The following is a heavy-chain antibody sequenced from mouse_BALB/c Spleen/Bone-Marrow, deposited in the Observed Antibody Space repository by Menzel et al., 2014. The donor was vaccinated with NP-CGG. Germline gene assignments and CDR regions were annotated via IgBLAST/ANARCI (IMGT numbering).Heavy chain of an antibody. CDR2: IYPSDSYS. Sequence: VKLQESGAELVRPGASVKVSCKASGYTFTNYWINWVRQRPGQGLEWIGNIYPSDSYSNYNQKFKDKATLTVDKSSSTAYMQLSGPTSEDSAVYYCTRRDRYDYYGVDYWGQGTSVTVSS. V-gene: IGHV1S126*01. J-gene: IGHJ4*01. D-gene: IGHD2-14*01. CDR3: TRRDRYDYYGVDY. CDR1: GYTFTNYW.